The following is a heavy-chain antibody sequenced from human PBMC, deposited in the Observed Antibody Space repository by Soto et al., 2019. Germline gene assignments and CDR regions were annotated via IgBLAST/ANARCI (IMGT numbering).Heavy chain of an antibody. CDR1: AGSISSADYF. J-gene: IGHJ4*02. V-gene: IGHV4-30-4*01. CDR3: AREPYLPKARNDF. Sequence: SETLSRTCSVSAGSISSADYFWTWIRQSPGKGLEPMGYIFHSGTTYYTPSLKGRLIISIENSKIQFTLRLTSVTAADSAVYFCAREPYLPKARNDFWGQGTLV. CDR2: IFHSGTT.